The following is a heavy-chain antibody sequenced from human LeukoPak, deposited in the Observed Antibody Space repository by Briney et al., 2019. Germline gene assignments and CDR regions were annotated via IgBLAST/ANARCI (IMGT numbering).Heavy chain of an antibody. J-gene: IGHJ4*02. D-gene: IGHD3-10*01. CDR1: GFTFSNYG. Sequence: GGSLRLSCAASGFTFSNYGMHWVRQAPGKGLEWVAVIWYDGSDKYYADSVKGRFTISRDNSKNTLHLQMNSLRAEDTAVYYCARQGGSGSYALDYWGQGTLVTVSS. CDR3: ARQGGSGSYALDY. V-gene: IGHV3-33*01. CDR2: IWYDGSDK.